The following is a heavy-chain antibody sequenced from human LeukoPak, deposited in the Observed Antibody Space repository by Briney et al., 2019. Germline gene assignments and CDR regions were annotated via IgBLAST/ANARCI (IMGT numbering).Heavy chain of an antibody. D-gene: IGHD2-2*01. V-gene: IGHV3-30*02. CDR1: GFTFSSYG. J-gene: IGHJ4*02. CDR3: AKSSPFVVVPAAIIN. CDR2: IRYDGSNK. Sequence: GGSLRLSCAASGFTFSSYGMHWVRQAPGKGLELEAFIRYDGSNKYYADSVKGRFTISRDNSKNTLYLQMNSLRAEDTAVYYCAKSSPFVVVPAAIINWGQGTLVPVSS.